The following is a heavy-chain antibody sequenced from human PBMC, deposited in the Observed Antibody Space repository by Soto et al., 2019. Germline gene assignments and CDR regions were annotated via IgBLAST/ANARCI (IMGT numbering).Heavy chain of an antibody. V-gene: IGHV4-39*01. CDR3: ARVVVVAATAAFDI. Sequence: PSETLSLTCTVSGVSISSSSYYWGWIRQPPGKGLEWIGSIYYSGSTYYNPSLKSRVTISVDTSKNQFSLKLSSVTAADTAVYYCARVVVVAATAAFDIWGQGTMVTVSS. J-gene: IGHJ3*02. D-gene: IGHD2-15*01. CDR1: GVSISSSSYY. CDR2: IYYSGST.